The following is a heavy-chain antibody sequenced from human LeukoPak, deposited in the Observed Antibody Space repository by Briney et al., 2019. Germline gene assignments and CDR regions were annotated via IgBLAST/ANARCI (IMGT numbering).Heavy chain of an antibody. CDR2: ISGSGGST. CDR3: AKGRCSSTRCSVDY. J-gene: IGHJ4*02. Sequence: GGSETLFCAASGFTFSSYAMSWVRQAPGKGLEWVSAISGSGGSTYYADSVKGRFTISRDNSKNTLYLQMNSLRAEDTAVYYCAKGRCSSTRCSVDYWGQGNLGSVSS. D-gene: IGHD2-2*01. V-gene: IGHV3-23*01. CDR1: GFTFSSYA.